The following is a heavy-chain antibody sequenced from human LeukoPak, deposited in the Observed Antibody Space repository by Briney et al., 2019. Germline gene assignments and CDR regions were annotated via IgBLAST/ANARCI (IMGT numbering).Heavy chain of an antibody. CDR1: GFTSSYNA. J-gene: IGHJ4*02. CDR3: AEDKSLAAYTLDY. D-gene: IGHD6-6*01. V-gene: IGHV3-23*01. Sequence: PGGSLRLSCGAPGFTSSYNAMSWVRQAPGEGVEWVLGISGSGDTTYYADSVKGRFTISRDNSKNMLYLQMNSLRAEDTAVYYCAEDKSLAAYTLDYWGQGTLVTVSS. CDR2: ISGSGDTT.